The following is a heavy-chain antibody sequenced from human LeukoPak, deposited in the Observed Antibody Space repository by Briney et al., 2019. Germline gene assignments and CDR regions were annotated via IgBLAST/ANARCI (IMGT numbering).Heavy chain of an antibody. V-gene: IGHV1-18*01. CDR3: AREDKRYDFWSGYYYYYYYMDV. CDR1: GYTFTSYG. CDR2: ISAYNGNT. D-gene: IGHD3-3*01. Sequence: GASVKVSCKASGYTFTSYGISWVGQAPGQGLEWMGWISAYNGNTNYAQKLQGRVTMTTDTSTSTAYMELRSLRSDDTAVYYCAREDKRYDFWSGYYYYYYYMDVWGKGTTVTVSS. J-gene: IGHJ6*03.